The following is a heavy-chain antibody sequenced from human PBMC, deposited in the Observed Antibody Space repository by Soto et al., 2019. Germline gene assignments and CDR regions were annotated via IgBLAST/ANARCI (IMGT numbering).Heavy chain of an antibody. V-gene: IGHV3-74*01. Sequence: EVQLVESGGGLFQPGGSLRLSCAASGFTFSSYWMHWVRQAPGKWLVWVSRINSDGSSTSYADSVKGRFTISRDNAKNTLYLQMNSLRAEDTAVYYCARGIPLRSYYFDYWGQGTLVTVSS. CDR3: ARGIPLRSYYFDY. J-gene: IGHJ4*02. CDR1: GFTFSSYW. CDR2: INSDGSST. D-gene: IGHD1-26*01.